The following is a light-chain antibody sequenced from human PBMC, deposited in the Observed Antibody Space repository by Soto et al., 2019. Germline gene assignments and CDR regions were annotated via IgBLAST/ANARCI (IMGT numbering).Light chain of an antibody. CDR2: SNN. V-gene: IGLV1-44*01. CDR3: AAWDDSLHGPV. CDR1: TSNIGSNT. J-gene: IGLJ3*02. Sequence: QSVLTQPPSASGTPGQRVTISCSGSTSNIGSNTVNWYQQLPGTAPKLLIYSNNQRPSGVPDRFSGSKSGTSASLAISGLQSEDEADFYCAAWDDSLHGPVFGGGIKLTVL.